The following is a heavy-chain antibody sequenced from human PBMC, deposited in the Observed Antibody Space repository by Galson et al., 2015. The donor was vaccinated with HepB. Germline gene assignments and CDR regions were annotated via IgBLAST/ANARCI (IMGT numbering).Heavy chain of an antibody. J-gene: IGHJ6*02. D-gene: IGHD2-2*01. CDR2: ISSSSSYI. V-gene: IGHV3-21*01. CDR1: GFTFSSYS. Sequence: SLRLSCAASGFTFSSYSMNWVRQAPGKGLEWVSSISSSSSYIYYADSVKGRFTISRDNAKNSLYLQMNSLRAEDTAVYYCARDGADCSSTSCYSGGLYYYYGMDVWGQGTTVTVSS. CDR3: ARDGADCSSTSCYSGGLYYYYGMDV.